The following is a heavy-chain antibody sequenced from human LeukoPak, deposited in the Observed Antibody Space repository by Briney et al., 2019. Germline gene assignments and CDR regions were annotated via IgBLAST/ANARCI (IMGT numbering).Heavy chain of an antibody. D-gene: IGHD3-10*01. Sequence: GGSLRLSCAASGFTFSSYSMNWVRQAPGKGLEWLSYISSSSIIYYADSVKGRFTISRDNAKNSLYLQMNSLRAEDTAVFYCAKRVNFGSGSYSKASYYFDYWGQGTLVTVSS. V-gene: IGHV3-48*01. CDR2: ISSSSII. CDR3: AKRVNFGSGSYSKASYYFDY. CDR1: GFTFSSYS. J-gene: IGHJ4*02.